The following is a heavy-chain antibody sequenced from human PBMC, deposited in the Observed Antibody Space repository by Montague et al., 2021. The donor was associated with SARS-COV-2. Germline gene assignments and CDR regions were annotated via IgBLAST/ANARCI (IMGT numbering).Heavy chain of an antibody. CDR1: GGSISSSSYY. J-gene: IGHJ6*02. CDR3: ARGQTHGDYFYGMDV. D-gene: IGHD4-17*01. Sequence: SETLSLTCTVSGGSISSSSYYWGWIRQPPGKGLEWIGSIYYSGSTYYNPSLKSRATISVDTSKNQFSLKLSSVTAADTAVYYCARGQTHGDYFYGMDVWGQGTTVTVSS. V-gene: IGHV4-39*01. CDR2: IYYSGST.